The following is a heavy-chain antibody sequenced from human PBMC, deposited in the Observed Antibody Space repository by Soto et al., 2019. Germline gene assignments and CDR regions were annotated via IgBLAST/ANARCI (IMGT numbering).Heavy chain of an antibody. CDR3: ARGRGSGWDVSNWFDP. D-gene: IGHD6-19*01. J-gene: IGHJ5*02. V-gene: IGHV4-34*01. CDR1: GGSFSGYY. Sequence: PSETLSLTCAVYGGSFSGYYWSWIRQPPGKGLEWIGEINRSGSTNYNPSLKSRVTISVDTSKNQFSLKLSSVTAADTAVYYCARGRGSGWDVSNWFDPWGQGTLVTVSS. CDR2: INRSGST.